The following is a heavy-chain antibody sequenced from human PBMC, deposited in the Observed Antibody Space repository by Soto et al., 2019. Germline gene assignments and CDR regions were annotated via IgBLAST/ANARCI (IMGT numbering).Heavy chain of an antibody. Sequence: VVSLRLSCAASGFTFIGSAMHWIRQDSGKGLEWVGRIRSKAKSYATAYAASVKGRFTISRDDSKNTAYLQMNSLKTEDTAVYYCTSPVAGLAYSEDWGQGTLGTVSS. CDR2: IRSKAKSYAT. CDR1: GFTFIGSA. CDR3: TSPVAGLAYSED. D-gene: IGHD6-19*01. J-gene: IGHJ4*02. V-gene: IGHV3-73*01.